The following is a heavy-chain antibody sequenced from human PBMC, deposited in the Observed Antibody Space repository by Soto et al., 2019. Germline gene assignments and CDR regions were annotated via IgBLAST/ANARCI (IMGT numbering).Heavy chain of an antibody. D-gene: IGHD1-1*01. Sequence: AAEGTCIDFARHRISKTNRKGLVCVGRIRSKANNYATAYAASVEGRFTISRDDSKNTAHLQMNSLKPEDTAVYYCASDTTRVYYGLDVWGLATTLTVSS. CDR3: ASDTTRVYYGLDV. CDR1: EGTCIDFA. V-gene: IGHV3-73*01. CDR2: IRSKANNYAT. J-gene: IGHJ6*02.